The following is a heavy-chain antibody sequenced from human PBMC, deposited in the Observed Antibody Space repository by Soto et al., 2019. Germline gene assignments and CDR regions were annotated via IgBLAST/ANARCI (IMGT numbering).Heavy chain of an antibody. D-gene: IGHD2-2*01. J-gene: IGHJ4*02. V-gene: IGHV1-69*01. CDR2: VIPVFNTS. CDR1: GGAFGRYS. Sequence: QVQLEQSGPEVKRPGTSVKVSCKASGGAFGRYSVSWVRQAPGQGLEWFGGVIPVFNTSNYSLKFQARVAISADESTSTVFMELRSLRSEDTALYYCARGDEMTAVTIFEYWGQGTLVTVSS. CDR3: ARGDEMTAVTIFEY.